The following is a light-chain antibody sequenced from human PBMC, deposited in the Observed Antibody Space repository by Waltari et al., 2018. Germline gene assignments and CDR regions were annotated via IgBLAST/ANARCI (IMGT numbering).Light chain of an antibody. CDR1: QSLLHINGNTY. J-gene: IGKJ2*03. Sequence: DIVMTQTPLSLPITPGEPASIPCRSSQSLLHINGNTYLHWYLQKPGQSPQLLIYGGSNRASGVPDRFSGSGSGTDFTLKISKVEAEDAGVYYCVQAIAFPYSFGQGTKVEIK. V-gene: IGKV2-40*01. CDR3: VQAIAFPYS. CDR2: GGS.